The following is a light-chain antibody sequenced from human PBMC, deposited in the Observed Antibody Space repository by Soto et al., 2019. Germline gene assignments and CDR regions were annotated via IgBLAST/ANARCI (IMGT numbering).Light chain of an antibody. J-gene: IGKJ2*03. Sequence: DIQMTQSPSSLSASVGDRVTITCRASQSISSYLNWYQQKPGKAPKLLIYAASSLQSGVPSRFSGSGSGTDFTRTISSLQPEDFATYYCQQSYSTPTGFGQGTKLEIK. V-gene: IGKV1-39*01. CDR3: QQSYSTPTG. CDR1: QSISSY. CDR2: AAS.